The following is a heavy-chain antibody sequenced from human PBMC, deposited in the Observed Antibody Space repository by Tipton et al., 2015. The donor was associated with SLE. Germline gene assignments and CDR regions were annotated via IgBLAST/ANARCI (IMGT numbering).Heavy chain of an antibody. CDR1: GFTLTSYA. V-gene: IGHV3-23*01. D-gene: IGHD1-26*01. J-gene: IGHJ2*01. CDR2: IVGSGGST. Sequence: SLRLSCAASGFTLTSYAVSWVRQAPGKGLEWVSTIVGSGGSTYYADSVKGRFTISRDSSKNTVYLQMHSLGAEDSAVYYCAKRPPTTTDWYFDLWGRGTLVTVSS. CDR3: AKRPPTTTDWYFDL.